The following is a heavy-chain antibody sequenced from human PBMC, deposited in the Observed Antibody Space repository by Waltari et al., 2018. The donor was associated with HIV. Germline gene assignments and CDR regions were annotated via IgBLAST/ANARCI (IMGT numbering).Heavy chain of an antibody. J-gene: IGHJ6*02. CDR3: ARGEGVSSSHRGYYYYGMDV. CDR1: GGSFSGYY. Sequence: QVQLQQWGAGLLKPSETLSLTCAVYGGSFSGYYWSWIRQPPGKGLEWIGEINHSGSTNYNPSLKSRVTISVDTSKNQFSLKLSSVTAADTAVYYCARGEGVSSSHRGYYYYGMDVWGQGTTVTVSS. V-gene: IGHV4-34*01. D-gene: IGHD6-6*01. CDR2: INHSGST.